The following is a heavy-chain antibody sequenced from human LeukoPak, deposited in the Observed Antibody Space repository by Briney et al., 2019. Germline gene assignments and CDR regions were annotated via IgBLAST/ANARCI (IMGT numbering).Heavy chain of an antibody. Sequence: PGGSLRLSCAASGFTFSDYSMNWVRQAPGKGLEWVSHISFSVNTKYYGDSIKGRFTISRDNAKNSLYLHMDSLRAEDTAVYYCARGAYSSGWAYFDHWGQGTLVTVSS. CDR2: ISFSVNTK. D-gene: IGHD6-19*01. CDR3: ARGAYSSGWAYFDH. CDR1: GFTFSDYS. J-gene: IGHJ4*02. V-gene: IGHV3-48*04.